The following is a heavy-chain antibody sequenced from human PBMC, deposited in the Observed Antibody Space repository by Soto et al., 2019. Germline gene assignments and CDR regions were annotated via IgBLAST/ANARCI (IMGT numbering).Heavy chain of an antibody. CDR1: GFTFSSYG. CDR3: ARDFGDYEGY. CDR2: MWYDGSNK. Sequence: ESGGGVVQPGRSLRLSCAASGFTFSSYGMHWVRQAPGEGLEWVAVMWYDGSNKYYADSVKGRFTISRDNSKNTLYLQMNSLRTEDTAVYYCARDFGDYEGYWGQGTLVTVSS. V-gene: IGHV3-33*01. J-gene: IGHJ4*02. D-gene: IGHD4-17*01.